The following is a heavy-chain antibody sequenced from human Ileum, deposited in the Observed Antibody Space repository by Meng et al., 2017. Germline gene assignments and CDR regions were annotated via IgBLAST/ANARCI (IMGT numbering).Heavy chain of an antibody. V-gene: IGHV1-69*06. CDR1: GGTLSSYA. Sequence: QVRLFQSGAYVKTPGSSVKAAGEASGGTLSSYAISWVRQAPGQGLEWMGGIIPIFGTANYAQKFQGRVTITADKSTSTAYMELSSLRSEDTAVYYCAIPDCSSTSCYAGYWGQGTLVTVSS. CDR2: IIPIFGTA. J-gene: IGHJ4*02. CDR3: AIPDCSSTSCYAGY. D-gene: IGHD2-2*01.